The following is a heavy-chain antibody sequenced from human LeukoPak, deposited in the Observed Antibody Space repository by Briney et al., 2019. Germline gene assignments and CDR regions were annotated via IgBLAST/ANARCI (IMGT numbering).Heavy chain of an antibody. CDR2: INHSGST. CDR3: ARGPPNGHDDSSGYYVPACFEN. V-gene: IGHV4-34*01. J-gene: IGHJ4*02. CDR1: GGSFSGYY. Sequence: SETLSLTCAVYGGSFSGYYWSWIRQPPGKGLEWIGEINHSGSTYYNPSLKSRVTISVDTSKNQFSLKVRSVTAADTAVYYCARGPPNGHDDSSGYYVPACFENWGQGTLVTVSS. D-gene: IGHD3-22*01.